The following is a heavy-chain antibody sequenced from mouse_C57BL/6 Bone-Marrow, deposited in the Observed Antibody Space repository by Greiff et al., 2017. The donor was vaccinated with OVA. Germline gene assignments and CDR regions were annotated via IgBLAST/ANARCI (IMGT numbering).Heavy chain of an antibody. CDR1: GYAFSSSW. Sequence: QVQLQQSGPELVKPGASVKISCKASGYAFSSSWMNWVKQRPGKGLEWIGRIYPGDGDTNYNGKFKGKATLTADKPSSTAYMQLSSLTSEDSAVYFCANWDDWFAYWGQGTLVTVSA. CDR3: ANWDDWFAY. CDR2: IYPGDGDT. D-gene: IGHD4-1*01. J-gene: IGHJ3*01. V-gene: IGHV1-82*01.